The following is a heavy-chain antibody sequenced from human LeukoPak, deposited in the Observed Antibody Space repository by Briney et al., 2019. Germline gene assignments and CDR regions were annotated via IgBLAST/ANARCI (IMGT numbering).Heavy chain of an antibody. CDR2: ISSSSSYI. CDR3: ARGSFFAAFDI. Sequence: PGRSLRLSCAASAFTFSSYSMNWVRQAPGKGLEWVSSISSSSSYIYYADSVKGRFTISRDNAKNSLYLQMNSLRAEDTAVYYCARGSFFAAFDIWGQGTMVTVSS. V-gene: IGHV3-21*01. CDR1: AFTFSSYS. D-gene: IGHD2-15*01. J-gene: IGHJ3*02.